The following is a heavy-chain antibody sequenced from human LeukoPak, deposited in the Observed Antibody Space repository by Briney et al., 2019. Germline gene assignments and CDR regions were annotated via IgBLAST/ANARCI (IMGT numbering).Heavy chain of an antibody. Sequence: GGSLRLSCAASGFTFSSHGMHWVRQAPGKGLEWVAVISYDGSDKYYADSVQGRFTISRDSSKNTLYLQMNSLRAEDTAVYYCAKGGKWDVTPFDYWGQGTLVTVSS. J-gene: IGHJ4*02. D-gene: IGHD1-26*01. CDR3: AKGGKWDVTPFDY. V-gene: IGHV3-30*18. CDR2: ISYDGSDK. CDR1: GFTFSSHG.